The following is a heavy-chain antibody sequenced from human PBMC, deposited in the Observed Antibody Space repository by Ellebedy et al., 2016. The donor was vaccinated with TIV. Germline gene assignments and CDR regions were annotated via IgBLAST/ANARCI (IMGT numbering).Heavy chain of an antibody. D-gene: IGHD1-26*01. CDR3: AMWDETTRGFAV. Sequence: MPSETLSLTCTVSGASISDYYYTWIRQSPGAGPEWIGYAHFTGKTNYNPSLRSRIKVSVDTSKSQSSLKLSSVTATDTALYDCAMWDETTRGFAVWGRGTMVTVSS. V-gene: IGHV4-59*08. J-gene: IGHJ3*01. CDR1: GASISDYY. CDR2: AHFTGKT.